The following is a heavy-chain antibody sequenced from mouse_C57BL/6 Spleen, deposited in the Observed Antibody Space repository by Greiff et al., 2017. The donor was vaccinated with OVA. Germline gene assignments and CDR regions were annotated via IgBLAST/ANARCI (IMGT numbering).Heavy chain of an antibody. V-gene: IGHV1-22*01. CDR2: INPNNGGT. D-gene: IGHD4-1*01. CDR3: ARRGTGGYFDY. Sequence: EVKLQESGPELVKPGASVKMSCKASGYTFTDYNMHWVKQSHGKSLEWIGYINPNNGGTSYNQKFKGKATLTVNKSSSTAYMELRSLTSEDSAVYYCARRGTGGYFDYWGQGTTLTVSS. J-gene: IGHJ2*01. CDR1: GYTFTDYN.